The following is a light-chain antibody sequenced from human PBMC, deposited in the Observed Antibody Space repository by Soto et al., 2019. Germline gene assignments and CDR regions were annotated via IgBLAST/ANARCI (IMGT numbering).Light chain of an antibody. CDR2: AAS. CDR1: QGISSY. V-gene: IGKV1-9*01. Sequence: IQLTPSPSSLSALVRDRVTITCQASQGISSYLAWYQQKPGKAPKLLIYAASTLQSGVPSRFSGSGSGTDFTLTISSLQPEDFATYYCQQLNSYSITFGQGTRLENK. CDR3: QQLNSYSIT. J-gene: IGKJ5*01.